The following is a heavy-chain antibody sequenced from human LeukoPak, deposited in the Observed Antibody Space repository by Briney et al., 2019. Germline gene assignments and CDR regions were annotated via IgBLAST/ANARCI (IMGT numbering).Heavy chain of an antibody. J-gene: IGHJ4*02. V-gene: IGHV1-2*02. CDR2: INPNSGGT. CDR1: GGTFSSYA. D-gene: IGHD2-2*02. Sequence: ASVKVSCKASGGTFSSYAISWVRQAPGQGLEWMGWINPNSGGTNYAQKFQGRVTMTRDTSISTAYMELSRLRSDDTAVYYCARDYCSSTSCYTKTYDYWGQGTLVTVSS. CDR3: ARDYCSSTSCYTKTYDY.